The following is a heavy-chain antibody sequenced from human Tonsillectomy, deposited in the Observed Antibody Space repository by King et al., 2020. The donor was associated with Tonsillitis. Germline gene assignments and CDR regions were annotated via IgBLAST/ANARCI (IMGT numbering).Heavy chain of an antibody. Sequence: VQLVESGGGVVQPGTSLRLSCAPSGFTFSSFGMHWVRQAPGKGLEWVAVIWYDGSNSYYADSVRGRFTISRDNSKNRLYLQMNSLRAEDTAVYYCGRATYCSTINCPFYYGMDVWGQGTTVTVSS. V-gene: IGHV3-33*01. CDR2: IWYDGSNS. J-gene: IGHJ6*02. CDR3: GRATYCSTINCPFYYGMDV. D-gene: IGHD2-2*01. CDR1: GFTFSSFG.